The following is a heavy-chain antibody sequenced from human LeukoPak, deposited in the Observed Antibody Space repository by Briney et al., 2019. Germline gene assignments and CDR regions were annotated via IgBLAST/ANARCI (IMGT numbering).Heavy chain of an antibody. CDR2: IYTSGST. D-gene: IGHD2-8*01. CDR1: GGSISSGSYY. V-gene: IGHV4-61*02. Sequence: SETLSLTCTVSGGSISSGSYYWSWIRQPAGKGLEWIGRIYTSGSTNYNPSLKSRVTISVDTSKNQFSLKLSSVTAADTAVYYCARAVLYNWFDPWGQGTLVTVSS. CDR3: ARAVLYNWFDP. J-gene: IGHJ5*02.